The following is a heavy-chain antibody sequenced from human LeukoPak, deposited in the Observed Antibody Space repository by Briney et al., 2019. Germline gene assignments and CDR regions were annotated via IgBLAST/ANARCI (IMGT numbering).Heavy chain of an antibody. Sequence: PSETLSLTCSVSGVSISARNYHWGWIRQPPGKGLEWIGTIYNVGTTYYNPSLKSRVTISVDTSKNQFSLEMSSVTAADTAVYYCARNPSEASGTYLSYYYGLDVWGQGTTVTVSS. CDR3: ARNPSEASGTYLSYYYGLDV. V-gene: IGHV4-39*01. J-gene: IGHJ6*02. CDR1: GVSISARNYH. D-gene: IGHD1-26*01. CDR2: IYNVGTT.